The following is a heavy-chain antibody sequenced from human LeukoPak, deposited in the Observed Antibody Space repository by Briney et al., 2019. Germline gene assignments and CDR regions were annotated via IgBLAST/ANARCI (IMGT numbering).Heavy chain of an antibody. Sequence: GGALRLSRAASGFTLSAYWMHWVRPAPGESLVWVSRINTDGSSPPYAASVKGRFTISRDKAKNTLYLQMNSLTAEDTAVYYCVAQGNWTWGQGTLVTVSS. D-gene: IGHD1-1*01. CDR2: INTDGSSP. V-gene: IGHV3-74*01. CDR1: GFTLSAYW. CDR3: VAQGNWT. J-gene: IGHJ4*02.